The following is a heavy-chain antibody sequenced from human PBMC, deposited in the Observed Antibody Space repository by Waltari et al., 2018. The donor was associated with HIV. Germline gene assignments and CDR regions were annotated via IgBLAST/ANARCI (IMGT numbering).Heavy chain of an antibody. D-gene: IGHD6-19*01. Sequence: QVQLVQSGAEVKKPGASVKVSCKASGYTFSSYGISWVRQAPGKGLEWMGWISVYTGNTNYAQKLQGRVTMTTDTSTSTAYMELRSLRSADTAVFYCARPYGGNSGSGWYFDYWGQGTLVTVSS. V-gene: IGHV1-18*01. J-gene: IGHJ4*02. CDR3: ARPYGGNSGSGWYFDY. CDR1: GYTFSSYG. CDR2: ISVYTGNT.